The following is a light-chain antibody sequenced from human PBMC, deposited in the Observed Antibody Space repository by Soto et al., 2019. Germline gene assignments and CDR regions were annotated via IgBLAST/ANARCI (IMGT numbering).Light chain of an antibody. CDR3: QQRSNWPRT. Sequence: EIVMTQSPATLSVAPWERATLSCRASQSVSSNLAWYQQKPGQAPRLLIYGASTRATGIPARFSGSGSRTDFTLTISSLEPEDFAVYYCQQRSNWPRTFGQGTKVDI. J-gene: IGKJ1*01. V-gene: IGKV3-15*01. CDR1: QSVSSN. CDR2: GAS.